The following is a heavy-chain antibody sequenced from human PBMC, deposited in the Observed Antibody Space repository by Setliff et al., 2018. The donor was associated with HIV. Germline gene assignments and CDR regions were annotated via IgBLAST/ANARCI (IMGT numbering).Heavy chain of an antibody. Sequence: ETLSLTCSVYGTSFSDHYWSWVRQTPGKGLEWIGEMNQSGTTNYNPSLKSRVTMSIDTSERQFSLKLTSVTAADTAVYYCVRWYYCVSGACYRADYWGQGMMVTVSS. CDR1: GTSFSDHY. J-gene: IGHJ4*02. D-gene: IGHD2-21*02. V-gene: IGHV4-34*01. CDR3: VRWYYCVSGACYRADY. CDR2: MNQSGTT.